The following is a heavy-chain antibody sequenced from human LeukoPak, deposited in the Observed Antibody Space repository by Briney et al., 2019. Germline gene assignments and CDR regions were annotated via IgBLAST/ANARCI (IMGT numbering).Heavy chain of an antibody. J-gene: IGHJ4*02. Sequence: PGGSLRLSCTAAGFTLGEYAMSWVRQAAGKGRGWVGFVRSKAYGGTTEYAASVKGRFTISRDDSKSIAYLQMNSLKTEDTAVYYCTRGARYCSSTSCYVYWGQGTLVTVSS. CDR2: VRSKAYGGTT. D-gene: IGHD2-2*01. V-gene: IGHV3-49*04. CDR1: GFTLGEYA. CDR3: TRGARYCSSTSCYVY.